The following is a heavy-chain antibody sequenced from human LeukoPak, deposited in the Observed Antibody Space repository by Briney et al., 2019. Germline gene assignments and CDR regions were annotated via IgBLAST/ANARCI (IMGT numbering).Heavy chain of an antibody. D-gene: IGHD1-14*01. CDR3: AVEDIPGKDY. J-gene: IGHJ4*02. CDR1: GGSFSGYY. V-gene: IGHV4-34*01. CDR2: INHSGST. Sequence: PSETLSLTCAVYGGSFSGYYWSWIRQPPGKGLEWIGEINHSGSTNYNPSLKSRVTISVDTSKNQFSLKLSSVTAADTAVYYCAVEDIPGKDYWGQGTLVTVSS.